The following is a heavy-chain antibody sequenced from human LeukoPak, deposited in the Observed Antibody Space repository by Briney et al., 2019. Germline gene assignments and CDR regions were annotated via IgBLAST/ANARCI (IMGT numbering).Heavy chain of an antibody. CDR1: GFTFSSYA. V-gene: IGHV3-23*01. D-gene: IGHD6-19*01. Sequence: GGSLRLSCAASGFTFSSYAMSWVRQAPGKGLEWVSTVSGGGVTTYYADSAKGRFTISRDNSRNTLYLQMNSLTAEDTAVYYCPKQSYASGWNPFDYWGQGILVTVSS. J-gene: IGHJ4*02. CDR2: VSGGGVTT. CDR3: PKQSYASGWNPFDY.